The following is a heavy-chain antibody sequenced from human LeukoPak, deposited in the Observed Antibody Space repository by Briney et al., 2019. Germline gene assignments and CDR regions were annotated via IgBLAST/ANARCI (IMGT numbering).Heavy chain of an antibody. CDR2: IYYSGST. CDR1: GGSISSSSYY. Sequence: SETLSLTCTVSGGSISSSSYYWGWIRQPPGKGLEWIGSIYYSGSTYYNPSLKSRVTISVDTSKNQFSLKLSSVTAADTAVYYCARGGSGWYLGIDPWGQGTLVTVSS. CDR3: ARGGSGWYLGIDP. D-gene: IGHD6-19*01. V-gene: IGHV4-39*01. J-gene: IGHJ5*02.